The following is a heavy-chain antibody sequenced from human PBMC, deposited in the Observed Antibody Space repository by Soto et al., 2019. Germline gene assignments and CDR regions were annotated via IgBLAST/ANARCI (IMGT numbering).Heavy chain of an antibody. CDR2: IYYSGST. CDR3: ARQKVMGATTWFDI. CDR1: GGSISSYY. V-gene: IGHV4-59*01. Sequence: SETLSLTCTVSGGSISSYYWSWIRQPPGKGLEWIGYIYYSGSTNYNPSLKSRVTISVDTSKNQFSLKLSSVTAADTAVYYCARQKVMGATTWFDIWGRGNMVTVSS. D-gene: IGHD1-26*01. J-gene: IGHJ5*02.